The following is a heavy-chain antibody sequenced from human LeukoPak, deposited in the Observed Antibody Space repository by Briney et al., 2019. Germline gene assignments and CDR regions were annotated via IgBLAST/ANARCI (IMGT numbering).Heavy chain of an antibody. V-gene: IGHV1-8*01. CDR3: ARLDYGGTNDAFDI. D-gene: IGHD4-23*01. CDR1: GYTFTSYD. Sequence: ASVKVSCKASGYTFTSYDINWVRQATGQGLEWMGWMNPNSGNTGYAQKFQGRVTMTRNTSISTAYIELSSLRSEDTAVYYCARLDYGGTNDAFDIWGQGTMVTVSS. CDR2: MNPNSGNT. J-gene: IGHJ3*02.